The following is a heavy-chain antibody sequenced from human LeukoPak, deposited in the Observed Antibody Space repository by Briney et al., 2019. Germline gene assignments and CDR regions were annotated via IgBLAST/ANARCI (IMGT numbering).Heavy chain of an antibody. V-gene: IGHV4-61*05. CDR1: GGSISSSSYY. CDR2: IYYSGST. J-gene: IGHJ6*03. CDR3: ARHEGYMDV. Sequence: SETLSLTCTVSGGSISSSSYYWSWIRQPPGKGLEWIGYIYYSGSTNYNPSLKSRVTISVDTSKNQFSLKLSSVTAADTAVYYCARHEGYMDVWGKGTTVTVSS.